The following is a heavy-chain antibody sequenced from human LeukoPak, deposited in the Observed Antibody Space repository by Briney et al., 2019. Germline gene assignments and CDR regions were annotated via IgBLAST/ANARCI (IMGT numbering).Heavy chain of an antibody. CDR2: ISGSGGST. V-gene: IGHV3-23*01. CDR3: AKDGKYYDFWSGYYSRSYYYYMDV. Sequence: PGGSLRLSCAASGFTFSSYAMSSVRQAPGKGLEWVSAISGSGGSTYYADSVKGRFTISRDNSKNTLYLQMNSLRAEDTAVYYCAKDGKYYDFWSGYYSRSYYYYMDVWGKGTTVTVSS. J-gene: IGHJ6*03. D-gene: IGHD3-3*01. CDR1: GFTFSSYA.